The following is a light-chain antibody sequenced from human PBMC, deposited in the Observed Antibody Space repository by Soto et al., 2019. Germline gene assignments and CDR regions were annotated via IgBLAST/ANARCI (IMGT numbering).Light chain of an antibody. CDR1: QSVRSN. V-gene: IGKV3-15*01. CDR3: QQDSNWPPLT. CDR2: DAS. J-gene: IGKJ4*01. Sequence: EIVLTQSPATLSVSPGERATRSCRASQSVRSNLAWYQQKAGQAPRLLIFDASTRATNIPARYSGSGSGTEIPLTVSSVQYDDFAVYYCQQDSNWPPLTFGGGPKVEIK.